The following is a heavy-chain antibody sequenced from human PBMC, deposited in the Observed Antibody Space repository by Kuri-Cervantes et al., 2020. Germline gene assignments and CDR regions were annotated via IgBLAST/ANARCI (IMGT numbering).Heavy chain of an antibody. D-gene: IGHD3-22*01. V-gene: IGHV2-70*20. Sequence: SGPTLVKPTETLTLTCTFSGFSLTTSGMCVSWVRQPPGKALEWLALIDWDDDKYYSTSLKTRLTISRDTSKNQVVLSMTNMDPADTATYFCARSYDSSGYPYWYFDLWGRGTLVTVSS. CDR3: ARSYDSSGYPYWYFDL. CDR1: GFSLTTSGMC. CDR2: IDWDDDK. J-gene: IGHJ2*01.